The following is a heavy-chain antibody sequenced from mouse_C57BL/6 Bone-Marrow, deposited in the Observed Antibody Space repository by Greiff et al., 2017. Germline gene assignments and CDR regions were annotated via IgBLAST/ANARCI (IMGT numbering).Heavy chain of an antibody. CDR1: GYAFSSHW. CDR3: ARGDWDLAWFAY. CDR2: IYPGDGDT. Sequence: VKLMESGAELVKPGASVKISCKASGYAFSSHWMNWVKQRPGKGLEWIGQIYPGDGDTNYNGKFKGKATLTADKSSSTAYMQLSSLTSEDSAVYFCARGDWDLAWFAYWGQGTLVTVSA. V-gene: IGHV1-80*01. D-gene: IGHD4-1*01. J-gene: IGHJ3*01.